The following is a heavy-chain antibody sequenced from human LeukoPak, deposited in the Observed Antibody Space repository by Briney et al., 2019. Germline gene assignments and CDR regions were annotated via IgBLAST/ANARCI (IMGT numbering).Heavy chain of an antibody. J-gene: IGHJ3*02. CDR1: GGTFSGYY. D-gene: IGHD6-6*01. Sequence: SETLTLTCAVYGGTFSGYYWSWVRQPPGKGLEWLGDINHSGSTNYNPSLMSRVTISVNTTKNQFSLLLSAGPAADAAVYYCGSRQRLAARLSLGAFDIWGQGTMVTVSS. CDR3: GSRQRLAARLSLGAFDI. CDR2: INHSGST. V-gene: IGHV4-34*01.